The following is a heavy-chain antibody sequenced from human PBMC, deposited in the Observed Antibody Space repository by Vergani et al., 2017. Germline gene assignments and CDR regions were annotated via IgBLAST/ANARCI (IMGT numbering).Heavy chain of an antibody. J-gene: IGHJ4*02. CDR3: ARGGVKVGATPVDY. D-gene: IGHD1-26*01. CDR1: GFTFSSYS. CDR2: ISSSSSYI. Sequence: EVQLVESGGGLVQPGGSLRLSCAASGFTFSSYSMNWVRQAPGKGLEWVSSISSSSSYIYYADSVKGRFTISRDKAKNSLYLQMNSLRAEDPAVYYCARGGVKVGATPVDYWGQGTLVTVSS. V-gene: IGHV3-21*01.